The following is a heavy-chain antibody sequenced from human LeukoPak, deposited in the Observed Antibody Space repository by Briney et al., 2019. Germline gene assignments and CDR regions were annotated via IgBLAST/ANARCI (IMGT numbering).Heavy chain of an antibody. J-gene: IGHJ4*02. D-gene: IGHD3-16*01. CDR2: ISYDGSNK. Sequence: PGRSLRLSCAASGFTFSDYGIHWVRQAPGKGLEWVAVISYDGSNKYYADSVKGRFTISRDNSKNTLYLQMNSLRAEDTAVYYCAKARGGSYFDYWGQGTLVTVSS. CDR1: GFTFSDYG. CDR3: AKARGGSYFDY. V-gene: IGHV3-30*18.